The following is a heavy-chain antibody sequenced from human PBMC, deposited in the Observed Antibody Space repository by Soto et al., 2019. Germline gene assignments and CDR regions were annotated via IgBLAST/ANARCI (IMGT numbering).Heavy chain of an antibody. Sequence: QVQLVQSGAEVKKPGSSVKVSCKASGGTFSSYTISWVRQAPGQGLEWMGRIIPILGITNYEQKFQGRVTITADKSSSTAYMELSSLSSEDTAVYYCASPSPQRGSGFLFAYWGQGTLVTVSS. V-gene: IGHV1-69*02. CDR1: GGTFSSYT. CDR3: ASPSPQRGSGFLFAY. J-gene: IGHJ4*02. D-gene: IGHD2-21*01. CDR2: IIPILGIT.